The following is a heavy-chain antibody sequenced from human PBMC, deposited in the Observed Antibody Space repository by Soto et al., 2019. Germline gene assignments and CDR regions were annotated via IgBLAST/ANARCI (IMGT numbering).Heavy chain of an antibody. V-gene: IGHV3-11*01. Sequence: GSLRLCCAASGFTFSDYYMSWIRQAPGKGLQWVSYISSSGSTIYYADSVKGRFTTSRDNAKNSLYLQMNSLRAEDTAVYYCARDRFHGDGYNPFDSWGQGTLVTVSS. CDR3: ARDRFHGDGYNPFDS. CDR2: ISSSGSTI. J-gene: IGHJ4*02. D-gene: IGHD5-12*01. CDR1: GFTFSDYY.